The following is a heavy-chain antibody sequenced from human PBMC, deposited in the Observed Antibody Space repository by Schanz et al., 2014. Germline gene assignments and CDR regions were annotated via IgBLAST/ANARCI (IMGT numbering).Heavy chain of an antibody. J-gene: IGHJ4*02. Sequence: EVQLVESGGYLVQPGGSLRLSCSASGFTFSSYAMHWVLQASGKGLEYVSAITRSGGGTYYSDSVKGRFTISRDNSKNTLYLQMSSLRHEDSAVYYCARDRGYCSGGSCLTFDYWGQGTLVNVSS. CDR3: ARDRGYCSGGSCLTFDY. V-gene: IGHV3-64D*06. CDR2: ITRSGGGT. D-gene: IGHD2-15*01. CDR1: GFTFSSYA.